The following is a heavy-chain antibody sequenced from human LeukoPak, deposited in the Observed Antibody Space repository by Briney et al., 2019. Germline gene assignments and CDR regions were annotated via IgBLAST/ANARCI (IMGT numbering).Heavy chain of an antibody. J-gene: IGHJ4*02. CDR1: GGSISSYY. CDR2: IYYSGST. V-gene: IGHV4-59*12. Sequence: SETLSLTCTVSGGSISSYYWSWIRQPPGKGLEWIGYIYYSGSTNYNPSLKSRVTISVDTSKNQFPLKVNSVTAADTAMYYCVRDIGQLRSDYWGQGILVTVSS. CDR3: VRDIGQLRSDY. D-gene: IGHD2-2*01.